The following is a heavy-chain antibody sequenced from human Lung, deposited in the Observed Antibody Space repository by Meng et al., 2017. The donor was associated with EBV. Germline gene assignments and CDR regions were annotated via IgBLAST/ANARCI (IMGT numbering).Heavy chain of an antibody. CDR3: ARATVVVPSGIYWFDP. CDR2: IYYSGNT. V-gene: IGHV4-31*03. J-gene: IGHJ5*02. D-gene: IGHD6-13*01. CDR1: GDSIRSGGYY. Sequence: QGTLQDAAPGLGKPSQTLSLTCTVSGDSIRSGGYYWSWIRQHPGKGLEWIGYIYYSGNTYYNPSLKSRVTISIDTSKNQFSLKLSSVTAADTAVYFCARATVVVPSGIYWFDPWGQGTLVTVSS.